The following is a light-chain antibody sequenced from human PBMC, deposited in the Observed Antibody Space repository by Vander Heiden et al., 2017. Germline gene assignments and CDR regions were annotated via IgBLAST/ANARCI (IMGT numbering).Light chain of an antibody. CDR2: TAT. CDR3: QQYNTPMYT. CDR1: QSISNW. J-gene: IGKJ2*01. Sequence: DTQMSQSPSALSAAVGDRVTITGRASQSISNWLSWHQQKPGKAPKLLIYTATSVESVLPSRCSGSGWGTECTLTISSLQPDYFATYYCQQYNTPMYTFGQGTKLEIK. V-gene: IGKV1-5*03.